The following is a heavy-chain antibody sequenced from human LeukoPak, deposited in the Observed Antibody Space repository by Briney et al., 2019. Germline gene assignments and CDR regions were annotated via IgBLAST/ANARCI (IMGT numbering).Heavy chain of an antibody. CDR1: GFTFSSYW. Sequence: GGSLRLSCAASGFTFSSYWMHWVRQAPWKGLVSVSRMNSDGSSTSYADSAKDRFTISRDNANNTLYMQMNSLRAEDTAVYYCARGEYDFCSGYYTGGGMDVWGQGTTVTVSS. V-gene: IGHV3-74*01. J-gene: IGHJ6*02. CDR3: ARGEYDFCSGYYTGGGMDV. D-gene: IGHD3-3*01. CDR2: MNSDGSST.